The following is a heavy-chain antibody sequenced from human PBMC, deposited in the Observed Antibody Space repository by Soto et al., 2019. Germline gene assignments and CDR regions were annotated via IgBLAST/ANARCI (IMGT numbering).Heavy chain of an antibody. V-gene: IGHV2-5*02. CDR1: GFSLSTSGVG. Sequence: QITLKESGPTLVKPTQTLTLTCTFSGFSLSTSGVGVGWIRQPPGKALEWLALIYWDDDKRYSPSLRSRLTICKDTSKNQGVLTMTNMDPVDTATYHCIQSRCGGDCLQSYASHYYYGMDVWGQGTTVTVSS. J-gene: IGHJ6*02. D-gene: IGHD2-21*02. CDR2: IYWDDDK. CDR3: IQSRCGGDCLQSYASHYYYGMDV.